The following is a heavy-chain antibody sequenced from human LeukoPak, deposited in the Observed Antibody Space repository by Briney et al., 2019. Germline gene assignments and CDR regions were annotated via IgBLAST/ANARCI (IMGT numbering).Heavy chain of an antibody. CDR2: IYYSGST. CDR3: ARHEVRGVIMPFDY. J-gene: IGHJ4*02. V-gene: IGHV4-39*01. D-gene: IGHD3-10*01. Sequence: PSETLSLTCTVSGGSISSSSYYWGWIRQPPGKGLEWIGSIYYSGSTYYNPSLKSRVTISVDTSKNQFSLKLSSVTAADTAVYYCARHEVRGVIMPFDYWGQGTLVTVSS. CDR1: GGSISSSSYY.